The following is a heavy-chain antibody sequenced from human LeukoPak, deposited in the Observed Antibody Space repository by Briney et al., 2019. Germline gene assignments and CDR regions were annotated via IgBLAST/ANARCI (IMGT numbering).Heavy chain of an antibody. CDR3: ARGALYDSSGYYYRYYYYYMDV. J-gene: IGHJ6*03. V-gene: IGHV3-30-3*01. CDR1: GFTFSSYA. Sequence: PGRSLRLSCAASGFTFSSYAMHWVRQAPGKGLEWVAVISYDGSNKYYADSVKGRFTISRDNSKNTLYLQMNSLRAEDTAVYYCARGALYDSSGYYYRYYYYYMDVWGKGTTVTVSS. CDR2: ISYDGSNK. D-gene: IGHD3-22*01.